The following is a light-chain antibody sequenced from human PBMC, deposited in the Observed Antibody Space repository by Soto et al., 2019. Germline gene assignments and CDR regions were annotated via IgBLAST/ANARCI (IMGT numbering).Light chain of an antibody. CDR1: QSVSNDF. J-gene: IGKJ1*01. V-gene: IGKV3-20*01. Sequence: EDVLTQSPGTLSLSPGERATLSCRASQSVSNDFLAWYQQKPGQAPRLLIYGASTRATDVPDRFSGSGSGADFTLTISRLEPQDFAVYYCQQYGSSGTFGQGTKVDI. CDR3: QQYGSSGT. CDR2: GAS.